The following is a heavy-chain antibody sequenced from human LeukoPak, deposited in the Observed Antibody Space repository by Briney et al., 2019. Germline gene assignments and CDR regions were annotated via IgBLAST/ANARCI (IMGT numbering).Heavy chain of an antibody. D-gene: IGHD5-12*01. J-gene: IGHJ4*02. CDR2: TYSGGST. V-gene: IGHV3-53*01. CDR1: GFTVSSNY. Sequence: PGGSLRLSCAASGFTVSSNYMSWVRQAPGKGLEWVSATYSGGSTYYADSVKGRFTISSDNAKNSLYLQMNSLRAEDTAVYYCARGIGYSGYDFFDYWGQGTLVTVSS. CDR3: ARGIGYSGYDFFDY.